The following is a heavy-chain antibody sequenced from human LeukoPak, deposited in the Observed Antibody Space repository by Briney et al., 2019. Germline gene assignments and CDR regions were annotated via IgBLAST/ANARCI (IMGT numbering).Heavy chain of an antibody. CDR1: GYTFTSYY. D-gene: IGHD1-26*01. Sequence: ASVTVSCKASGYTFTSYYMHWVRQAPGQGLEWMGIINPSGGSTSYAQKFQGRVTMTRDTSTSTVYMELSSLRSEDTAVYYCARAAHTRAFDIWGQGTMVTVSS. J-gene: IGHJ3*02. CDR2: INPSGGST. V-gene: IGHV1-46*01. CDR3: ARAAHTRAFDI.